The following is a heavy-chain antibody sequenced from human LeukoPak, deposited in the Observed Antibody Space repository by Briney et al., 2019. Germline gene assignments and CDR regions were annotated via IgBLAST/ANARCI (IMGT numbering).Heavy chain of an antibody. CDR1: GYTFTSYY. CDR3: ARHYYDSSGYYYLFDY. Sequence: ASVKVSCKASGYTFTSYYMHWVRQAPGQGLEWMGIINPSGGSTSYAQKFQGRVTMTRDMSTSTVYMELSSLRTEDTAVYYCARHYYDSSGYYYLFDYWGQGTLVTVSS. CDR2: INPSGGST. V-gene: IGHV1-46*01. D-gene: IGHD3-22*01. J-gene: IGHJ4*02.